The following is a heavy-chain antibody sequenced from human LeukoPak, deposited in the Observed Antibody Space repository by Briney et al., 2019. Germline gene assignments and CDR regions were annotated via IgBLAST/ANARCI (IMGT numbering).Heavy chain of an antibody. CDR1: GFTFSSYE. V-gene: IGHV3-48*03. Sequence: GGSLRLSCAASGFTFSSYEMNWVRQAPGKGLEWVSYISSSGSTIYYADSVKGRFTISRDNAKNSLYLQMSSLRAEDTAVYYCARMLWFGESEFDYWGQGTLVTVSS. CDR3: ARMLWFGESEFDY. CDR2: ISSSGSTI. D-gene: IGHD3-10*01. J-gene: IGHJ4*02.